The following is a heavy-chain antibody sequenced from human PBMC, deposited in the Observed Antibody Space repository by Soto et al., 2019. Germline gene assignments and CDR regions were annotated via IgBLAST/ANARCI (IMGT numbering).Heavy chain of an antibody. D-gene: IGHD3-3*01. J-gene: IGHJ4*02. CDR1: GFTFSNAW. CDR3: TSYYFWSGYPQH. Sequence: EVQLVESGGGLVKPGGSLRLSCAASGFTFSNAWMSWVRQAPGKGLEWVGRIKSKTDGGTTDYAAPVKGRFIISRDDSKNTLYLQMNTLKTEDTAVYYCTSYYFWSGYPQHWGQGTLVTVSS. CDR2: IKSKTDGGTT. V-gene: IGHV3-15*01.